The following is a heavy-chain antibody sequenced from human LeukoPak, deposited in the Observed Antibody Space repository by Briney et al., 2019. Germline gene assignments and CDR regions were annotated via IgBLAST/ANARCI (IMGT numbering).Heavy chain of an antibody. V-gene: IGHV1-8*03. D-gene: IGHD3-10*01. CDR2: MNPNSGNT. J-gene: IGHJ4*02. CDR3: ARFSVDGSGSIKGFDY. CDR1: GGTFSSYA. Sequence: GASVKVSCKASGGTFSSYAISWVRQAPGQGLEWMGWMNPNSGNTGYAQKFQGRVTITRNTSISTAYMELSSLRSEDTAVYYCARFSVDGSGSIKGFDYWGQGTLVTVSS.